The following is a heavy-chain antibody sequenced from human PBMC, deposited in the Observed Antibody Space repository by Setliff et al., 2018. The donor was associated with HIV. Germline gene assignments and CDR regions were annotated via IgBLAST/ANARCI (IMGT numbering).Heavy chain of an antibody. D-gene: IGHD2-21*02. CDR3: ARLSGDYYYFDY. Sequence: PSETLSLTCSVSGGAISGSGYYWSWIRQPPGKALEWIGYIYYSGIVYYNPSLKSRLTISVDTSKNQFSVKLNSVTAADTAVYYCARLSGDYYYFDYWGQGTLVTVSS. V-gene: IGHV4-31*03. CDR1: GGAISGSGYY. CDR2: IYYSGIV. J-gene: IGHJ4*02.